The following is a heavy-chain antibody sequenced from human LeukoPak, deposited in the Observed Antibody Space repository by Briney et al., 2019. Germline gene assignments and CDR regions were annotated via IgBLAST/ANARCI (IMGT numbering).Heavy chain of an antibody. V-gene: IGHV3-23*01. D-gene: IGHD3-9*01. J-gene: IGHJ4*02. CDR1: GFTFSNYA. Sequence: QPGGSLRLSCAASGFTFSNYAMSWVRQAQGMGLEWVSDLSGSGSSTYYAVSVKGPFTISTDNAKDSLYLQMNSLRAADTDVYYCAREKAILRYFGWQNHAPFYYFDYWGQETLVTVSS. CDR2: LSGSGSST. CDR3: AREKAILRYFGWQNHAPFYYFDY.